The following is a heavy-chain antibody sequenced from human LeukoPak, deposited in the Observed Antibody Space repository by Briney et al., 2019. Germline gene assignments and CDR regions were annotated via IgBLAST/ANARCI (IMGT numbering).Heavy chain of an antibody. J-gene: IGHJ4*02. V-gene: IGHV1-18*01. CDR2: ISGNNGNT. D-gene: IGHD2-15*01. CDR3: ARHYCSGGSCYEIDY. Sequence: ASVKVSCKASGSTFTSYGISWVRQAPGQGLEWMGWISGNNGNTDYAQKLQGRVTMTTDTSTSTAYMELRSLRSDDTAVYYCARHYCSGGSCYEIDYWGQGTLVTVSS. CDR1: GSTFTSYG.